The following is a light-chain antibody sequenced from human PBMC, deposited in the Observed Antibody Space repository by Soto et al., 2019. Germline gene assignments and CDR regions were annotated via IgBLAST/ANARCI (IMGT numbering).Light chain of an antibody. J-gene: IGKJ4*01. CDR3: QQYGASPLT. V-gene: IGKV3-20*01. CDR1: QTVPNNY. Sequence: EIVLTQSPGTLSLSAGDGVSLSCRASQTVPNNYLAWYQQKPDQAPRLLILGASNRATGIPDRFGGSGSGTDFTLSISRLEPEDFAVYYCQQYGASPLTFGGGARLEVK. CDR2: GAS.